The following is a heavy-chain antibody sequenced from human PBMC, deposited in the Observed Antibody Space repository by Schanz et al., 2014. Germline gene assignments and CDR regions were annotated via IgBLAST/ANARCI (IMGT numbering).Heavy chain of an antibody. CDR1: GYSFSAYY. V-gene: IGHV1-2*06. Sequence: QVQLVQSGAELKNPGASVKVSCKASGYSFSAYYIHWMRQAPGQGLEWLGRFTHISQKFQGGVTMTRDTSRTTAYMELNSLRSDDTAVYYCVRELSGGTFDYWGQGALVTVSS. CDR2: FT. J-gene: IGHJ4*02. D-gene: IGHD1-1*01. CDR3: VRELSGGTFDY.